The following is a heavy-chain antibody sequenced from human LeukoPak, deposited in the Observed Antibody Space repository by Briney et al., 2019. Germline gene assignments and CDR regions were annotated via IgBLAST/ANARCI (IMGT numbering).Heavy chain of an antibody. CDR2: ISGSGGST. J-gene: IGHJ3*02. Sequence: GGSLRLSCAASGFTFSSYAMSWVRQAPGKGLEWVSGISGSGGSTYYADSVKGRFTISRDNSKNTLYLQMNSLRAEDTAVYYCAKENSCGGDCYSRRPDAFDIWGQGTMVTVSS. V-gene: IGHV3-23*01. CDR1: GFTFSSYA. D-gene: IGHD2-21*02. CDR3: AKENSCGGDCYSRRPDAFDI.